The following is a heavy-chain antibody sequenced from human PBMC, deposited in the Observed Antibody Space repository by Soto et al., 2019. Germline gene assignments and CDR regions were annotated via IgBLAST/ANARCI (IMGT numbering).Heavy chain of an antibody. CDR3: ARISARRNDFDV. CDR2: ITPYNGNT. Sequence: QVQLVQSGAEVKNPGASVKVSCQASNYLFGAFGISWVRQAPGQGLEWMGWITPYNGNTHYAEKFQDRVTMTADKSTTTAYMEVRRLTSDDTGVYFCARISARRNDFDVWGQGTVVTVSS. V-gene: IGHV1-18*01. CDR1: NYLFGAFG. J-gene: IGHJ3*01.